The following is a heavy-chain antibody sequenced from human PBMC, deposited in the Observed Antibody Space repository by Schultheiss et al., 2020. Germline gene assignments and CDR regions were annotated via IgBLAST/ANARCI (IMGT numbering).Heavy chain of an antibody. Sequence: GGSLRLSCAASGFTFSSYAMRWVRQAPGKGLEWVSGISGSGGSTDYADSVKGRFTISRDNSKNTLYLQMNSLRAEDTAVYYCARKLERRTPVGGAFDIWGQGTMVTVSS. V-gene: IGHV3-23*01. CDR2: ISGSGGST. CDR3: ARKLERRTPVGGAFDI. J-gene: IGHJ3*02. D-gene: IGHD1-1*01. CDR1: GFTFSSYA.